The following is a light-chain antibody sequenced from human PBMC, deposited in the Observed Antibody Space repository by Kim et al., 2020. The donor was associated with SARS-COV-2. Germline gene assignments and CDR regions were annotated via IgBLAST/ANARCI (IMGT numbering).Light chain of an antibody. CDR3: SAWDNGLNAWV. Sequence: PTLTCTGNSKDVGNLEAAWRQRPQGHPPKLLSYRSNKRPTGVSERFSSSGAGNTTSLTITGLQPEDVADYYCSAWDNGLNAWVFGGGTRLTVL. CDR2: RSN. V-gene: IGLV10-54*04. J-gene: IGLJ3*02. CDR1: SKDVGNLE.